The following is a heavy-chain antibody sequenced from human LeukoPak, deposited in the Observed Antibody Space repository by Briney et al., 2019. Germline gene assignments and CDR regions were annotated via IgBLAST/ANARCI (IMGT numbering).Heavy chain of an antibody. CDR3: ARGPPESSSSDY. CDR2: MSPDSGST. Sequence: ASVKLSCKASGSTFTSNDINWVRQAPAQGLEWMGWMSPDSGSTGYAQKFQGRVTMTRNTSISTAYMELSSLRSEDTAVYYCARGPPESSSSDYWGQGTLVTVSS. D-gene: IGHD6-13*01. CDR1: GSTFTSND. J-gene: IGHJ4*02. V-gene: IGHV1-8*01.